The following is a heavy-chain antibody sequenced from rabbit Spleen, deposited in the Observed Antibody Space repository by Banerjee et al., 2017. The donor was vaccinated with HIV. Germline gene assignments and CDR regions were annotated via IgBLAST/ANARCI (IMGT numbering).Heavy chain of an antibody. CDR3: GRSYIGKAITSLNL. CDR2: IYAGSTGTT. D-gene: IGHD1-1*01. Sequence: QSLEESGGDLVKPGASLTLTCTASGFSLSSVNWIYWVRQAPGKGLEWIGTIYAGSTGTTDYASWAKGRFTISKTSSTTVTLQMTSLTAADTATYFCGRSYIGKAITSLNLWGPGTLVTVS. J-gene: IGHJ4*01. V-gene: IGHV1S40*01. CDR1: GFSLSSVNW.